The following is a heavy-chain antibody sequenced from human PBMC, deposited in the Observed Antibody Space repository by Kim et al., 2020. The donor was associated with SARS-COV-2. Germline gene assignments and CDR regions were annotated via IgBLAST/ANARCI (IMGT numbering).Heavy chain of an antibody. J-gene: IGHJ5*02. V-gene: IGHV1-18*04. Sequence: ASVKVSCKASGYTFTSYGISWVRQAPGQGLELMGWISAYNGNTNYAQKLQGRVTMTTDTSTSTAYMELRSLRSDDTAVYYCASGYCSSTSCPFDPWGQGTLVTVSS. CDR2: ISAYNGNT. CDR1: GYTFTSYG. CDR3: ASGYCSSTSCPFDP. D-gene: IGHD2-2*01.